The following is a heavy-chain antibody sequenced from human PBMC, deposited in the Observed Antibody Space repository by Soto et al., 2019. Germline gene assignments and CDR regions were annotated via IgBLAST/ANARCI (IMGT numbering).Heavy chain of an antibody. CDR3: GRLDSSYYCDY. Sequence: PGESLKISCTGSGYTFTTYWIGWVRQMPGKGLEWLGIIYPGDSDTTYSPSFQGQVTISADKSISTAYLQWNSLKASDSAMYYCGRLDSSYYCDYWGQGTLVTVPS. CDR1: GYTFTTYW. D-gene: IGHD3-22*01. V-gene: IGHV5-51*01. CDR2: IYPGDSDT. J-gene: IGHJ4*02.